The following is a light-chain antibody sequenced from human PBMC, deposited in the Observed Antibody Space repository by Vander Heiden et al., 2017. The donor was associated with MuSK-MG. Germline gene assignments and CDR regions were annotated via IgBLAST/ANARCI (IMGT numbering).Light chain of an antibody. CDR3: QQYGSEHRGLT. CDR1: QSVSSSY. Sequence: EIVLTQSPGTLSLSPGERATLSCRASQSVSSSYLAWYQQKPGQAPRLLIYGASSRATGIPDRFSGSGSGTDFTLTISRREPEDFAVYYCQQYGSEHRGLTFGGGTKVEIK. J-gene: IGKJ4*01. V-gene: IGKV3-20*01. CDR2: GAS.